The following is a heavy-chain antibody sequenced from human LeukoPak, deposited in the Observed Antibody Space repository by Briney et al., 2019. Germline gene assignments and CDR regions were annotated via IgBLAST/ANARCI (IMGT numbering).Heavy chain of an antibody. D-gene: IGHD4-11*01. CDR3: AREATVTIGY. CDR2: INPNSGGT. V-gene: IGHV1-2*02. J-gene: IGHJ4*02. CDR1: GYSFTVCY. Sequence: AAVKVFCKASGYSFTVCYMHWVRQAPGQGLGWMGWINPNSGGTNYAQKFQCRVTMTRDTSISTAYMELSRLRSDDTAVYYCAREATVTIGYWGQGTLVTVSS.